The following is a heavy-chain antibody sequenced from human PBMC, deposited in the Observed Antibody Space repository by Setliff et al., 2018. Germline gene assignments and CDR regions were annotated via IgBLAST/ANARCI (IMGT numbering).Heavy chain of an antibody. D-gene: IGHD6-13*01. CDR3: ARVRSSSWLVVDWFDP. CDR2: INPNSGGT. J-gene: IGHJ5*02. Sequence: ASVKVSCKASGYTFTGYYMHWVRQAPGQGLEWMGWINPNSGGTNYAQKFQGWVTMTRDTSISTAYMELSRLRSDDTAVYYCARVRSSSWLVVDWFDPWGQGTLVTVSS. V-gene: IGHV1-2*04. CDR1: GYTFTGYY.